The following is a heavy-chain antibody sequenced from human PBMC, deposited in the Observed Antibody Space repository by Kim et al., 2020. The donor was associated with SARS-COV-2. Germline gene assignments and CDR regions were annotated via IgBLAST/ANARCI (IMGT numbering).Heavy chain of an antibody. CDR1: GGSISSSSYY. D-gene: IGHD3-3*01. J-gene: IGHJ3*02. V-gene: IGHV4-39*01. CDR2: IYYSGST. Sequence: SETLSLTCTVSGGSISSSSYYWGWIRQPPGKGLEWIGSIYYSGSTYYNPSLKSRVTIPVDTSKNQFSLKLSSVTAADTAVYYCARSLGAGPSTIFGVVIIPDAFDIWGHRTMVTVSS. CDR3: ARSLGAGPSTIFGVVIIPDAFDI.